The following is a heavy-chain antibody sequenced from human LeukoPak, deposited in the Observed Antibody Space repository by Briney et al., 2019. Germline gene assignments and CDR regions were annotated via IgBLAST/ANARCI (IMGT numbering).Heavy chain of an antibody. J-gene: IGHJ4*02. CDR3: AKETLAVTSYFDY. Sequence: PGGSLRLSCAASGFTFSSYGMHWVRQAPGKGLEWVAVISYDGSNKYYADSVKGRFTISRDNSKNTLYLQMNSLRAEDTAVYYCAKETLAVTSYFDYWGQGTLVTVSS. CDR2: ISYDGSNK. D-gene: IGHD4-17*01. CDR1: GFTFSSYG. V-gene: IGHV3-30*18.